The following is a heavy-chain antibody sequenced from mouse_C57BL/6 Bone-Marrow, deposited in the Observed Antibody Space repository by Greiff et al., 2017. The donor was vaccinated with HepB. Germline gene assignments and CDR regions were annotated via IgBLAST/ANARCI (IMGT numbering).Heavy chain of an antibody. CDR1: GFTFSSYG. V-gene: IGHV5-6*01. D-gene: IGHD1-2*01. CDR2: ISSGGSYT. J-gene: IGHJ3*01. CDR3: ARPMLRPWFAY. Sequence: VQLVESGGDLVKPGGSLKLSCAASGFTFSSYGMSWVRQTPDKRLEWVATISSGGSYTYYPDSVKGRFTISRDNAKNTLYLQMSSLKSEDTAMYYCARPMLRPWFAYWGQGTLVTVSA.